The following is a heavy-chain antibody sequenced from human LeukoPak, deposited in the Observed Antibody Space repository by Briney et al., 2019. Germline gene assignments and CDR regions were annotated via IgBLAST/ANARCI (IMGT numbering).Heavy chain of an antibody. CDR1: GFTFSSYG. D-gene: IGHD3-9*01. V-gene: IGHV3-30*02. CDR2: IRYDGSNK. Sequence: PGGSLRLSCAASGFTFSSYGMHWVRQAPGKGLEWVAFIRYDGSNKYYADSVKGRFTISRDNSKNTLYLQMNSLRAEDTAVYYCAKGPWRRYFDWLGEGTDDAFDIWGQGTMVTVSS. CDR3: AKGPWRRYFDWLGEGTDDAFDI. J-gene: IGHJ3*02.